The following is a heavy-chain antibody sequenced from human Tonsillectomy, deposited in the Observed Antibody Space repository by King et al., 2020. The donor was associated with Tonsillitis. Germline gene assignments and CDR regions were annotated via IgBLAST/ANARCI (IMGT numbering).Heavy chain of an antibody. CDR3: ARDTHYEVFFDH. D-gene: IGHD4-17*01. CDR2: ISSSSRYI. V-gene: IGHV3-21*01. Sequence: VQLVESGGGLVKPGGSLRLSCAASGFTFSSYSMNWVRQAPGKGLEWVSSISSSSRYISYADSVKGRFTTSRDNAKNSLYLQMNSLRVEDTAVYYCARDTHYEVFFDHWGQGTLVTVSS. J-gene: IGHJ4*02. CDR1: GFTFSSYS.